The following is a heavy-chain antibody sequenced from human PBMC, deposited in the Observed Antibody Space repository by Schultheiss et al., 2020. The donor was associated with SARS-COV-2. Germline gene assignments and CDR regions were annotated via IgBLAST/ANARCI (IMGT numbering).Heavy chain of an antibody. D-gene: IGHD3-10*01. Sequence: SETLSLTCTVSGGSVNTASYYWSWIRQPPGKGLEWIGYIYYSGSTYYNPSLKSLGTISVDTSKNQFSLKLSSVTAADTAVYYCARWFRPGGGAFDIWGQGTMVTVSS. CDR2: IYYSGST. CDR1: GGSVNTASYY. V-gene: IGHV4-61*01. CDR3: ARWFRPGGGAFDI. J-gene: IGHJ3*02.